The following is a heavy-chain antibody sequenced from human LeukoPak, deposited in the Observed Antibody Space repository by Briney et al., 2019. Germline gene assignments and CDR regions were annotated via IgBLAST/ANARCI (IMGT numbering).Heavy chain of an antibody. CDR3: AREDGYIDY. Sequence: PGGSLRLSCVASGVTLSNYAMSWARQAPGKGLEWVAVISYDGSNKYYADSVKGRFTISRDNSKNTLYLQMNSLRAEDTAVYYCAREDGYIDYWGQGTLVTVSS. CDR2: ISYDGSNK. D-gene: IGHD5-24*01. CDR1: GVTLSNYA. V-gene: IGHV3-30*04. J-gene: IGHJ4*02.